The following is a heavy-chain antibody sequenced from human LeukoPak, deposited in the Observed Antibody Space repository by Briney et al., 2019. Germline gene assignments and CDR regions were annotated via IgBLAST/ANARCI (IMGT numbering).Heavy chain of an antibody. CDR1: GYTFNGYY. Sequence: ASVKVSCKASGYTFNGYYMHWVRQAPGQGLEWMGWINLNSGGTNYAQNFQGRVTMTRDTSISTAYMELSSLRSDDTAVYYCARVRGSVAAQPFDYWGQGTLVTVSS. J-gene: IGHJ4*02. CDR3: ARVRGSVAAQPFDY. CDR2: INLNSGGT. D-gene: IGHD6-19*01. V-gene: IGHV1-2*02.